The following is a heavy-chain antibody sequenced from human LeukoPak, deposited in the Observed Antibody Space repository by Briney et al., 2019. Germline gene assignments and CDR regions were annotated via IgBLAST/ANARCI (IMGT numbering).Heavy chain of an antibody. V-gene: IGHV3-23*01. CDR1: GFTFDDYA. J-gene: IGHJ5*02. Sequence: GGSLRLSCAASGFTFDDYAMHWVRQAPGKGLEWVSAISGSGGSTYYADSVKGRFTISRDNSKNTLYLQMNSLRAEDTAVYYCAKLTVTTGASWFDPWGQGTLVTASS. CDR2: ISGSGGST. D-gene: IGHD4-17*01. CDR3: AKLTVTTGASWFDP.